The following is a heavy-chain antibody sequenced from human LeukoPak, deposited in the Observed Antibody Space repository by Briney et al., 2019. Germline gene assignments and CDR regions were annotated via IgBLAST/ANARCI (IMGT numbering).Heavy chain of an antibody. J-gene: IGHJ6*03. Sequence: PSQTLSLTCTVSGGSISSNNYYWDWIRQPPGQGLEWIGTIYYTGSTFYNPSLKSRVTISVDTSKNQFSLKLTSLTAADTAVYYCARRFYGSGTYWGSLHYYMDVWGKGTTVTVSS. CDR3: ARRFYGSGTYWGSLHYYMDV. V-gene: IGHV4-39*01. CDR2: IYYTGST. D-gene: IGHD3-10*01. CDR1: GGSISSNNYY.